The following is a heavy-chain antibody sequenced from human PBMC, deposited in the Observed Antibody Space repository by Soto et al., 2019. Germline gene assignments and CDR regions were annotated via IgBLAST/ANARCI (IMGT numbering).Heavy chain of an antibody. CDR3: ARDVGPITIFGEALSGYFDF. Sequence: EVQLVESGGGLVQPGGSLRLSCAVSGFSFGTYWMSWVRQAPGKGLEWLASIKQDGSERYYLDSVKGRFTISRDNAKDSLSLQMNSLRGEDTACYYCARDVGPITIFGEALSGYFDFWGQGTLVTVSS. D-gene: IGHD3-3*01. J-gene: IGHJ4*02. CDR2: IKQDGSER. V-gene: IGHV3-7*03. CDR1: GFSFGTYW.